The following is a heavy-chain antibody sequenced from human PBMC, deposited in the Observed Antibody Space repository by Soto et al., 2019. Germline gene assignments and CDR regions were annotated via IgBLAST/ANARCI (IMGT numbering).Heavy chain of an antibody. CDR2: IYWDDDK. D-gene: IGHD2-15*01. CDR3: AHRRPSAAFDY. J-gene: IGHJ4*02. V-gene: IGHV2-5*02. Sequence: QITLKESGPTLVKPTQTLTLTCTFSGFSLSTSGVGVGWIRQPPGKALEWLAVIYWDDDKRYSPSLKSRLTITKDNSKNQVVLTMTNMDPVDTATYYCAHRRPSAAFDYWGQGTLVTVSS. CDR1: GFSLSTSGVG.